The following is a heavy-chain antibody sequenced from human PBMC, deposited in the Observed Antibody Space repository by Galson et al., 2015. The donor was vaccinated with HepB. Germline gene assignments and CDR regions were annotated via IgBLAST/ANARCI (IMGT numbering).Heavy chain of an antibody. CDR3: ARDGGDGYNWYAFDI. Sequence: SVKVSCKASGYTFTGYYMHWVRQAPGQGLEWMGWINPNSGGTNYAQKFQGWVTMTRDTSISTAHMELSRLRSDDTAVYYCARDGGDGYNWYAFDIWGQGTMVTVSS. J-gene: IGHJ3*02. V-gene: IGHV1-2*04. D-gene: IGHD5-24*01. CDR1: GYTFTGYY. CDR2: INPNSGGT.